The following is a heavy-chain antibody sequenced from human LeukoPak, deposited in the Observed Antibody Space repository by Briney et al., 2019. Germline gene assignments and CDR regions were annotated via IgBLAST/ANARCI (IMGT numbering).Heavy chain of an antibody. CDR2: INDDGKTT. V-gene: IGHV3-7*01. CDR3: ARDLGDYFDY. Sequence: GGSLRLSCAASGFIFKKTWMTWVRQAPGKGLEWVANINDDGKTTNHVDSVKGRFTISRDNSKNTLYLQMNSLRAEDTAVYYCARDLGDYFDYWGQGTLVTVSS. CDR1: GFIFKKTW. D-gene: IGHD4-17*01. J-gene: IGHJ4*02.